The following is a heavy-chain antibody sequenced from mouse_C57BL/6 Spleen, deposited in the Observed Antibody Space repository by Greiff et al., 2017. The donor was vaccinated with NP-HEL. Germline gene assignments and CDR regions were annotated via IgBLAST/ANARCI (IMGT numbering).Heavy chain of an antibody. V-gene: IGHV1-4*01. CDR2: INPSSGYT. CDR3: AGLYGSSYGDAMDY. Sequence: VQLQESGAELARPGASVKMSCKASGYTFTSYTMHWVKQRPGQGLEWIGYINPSSGYTKYNQKFKDKATLTADKSSSTAYMQLSSLTSEDSAVYYCAGLYGSSYGDAMDYWGQGTSVTVSS. CDR1: GYTFTSYT. D-gene: IGHD1-1*01. J-gene: IGHJ4*01.